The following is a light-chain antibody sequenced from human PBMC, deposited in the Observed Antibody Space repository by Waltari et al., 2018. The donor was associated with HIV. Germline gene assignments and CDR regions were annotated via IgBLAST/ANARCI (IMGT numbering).Light chain of an antibody. J-gene: IGKJ2*01. Sequence: DIQMTQSPSSLSASVGDRVTITCRAGQSISSYLNWYQQKPGKAPKLLIYAASSLQSGVPSRFSGSGSWTDFTLTISSLQPEDFATYYCQQSYSTPYTFGQGTKLEIK. CDR2: AAS. V-gene: IGKV1-39*01. CDR3: QQSYSTPYT. CDR1: QSISSY.